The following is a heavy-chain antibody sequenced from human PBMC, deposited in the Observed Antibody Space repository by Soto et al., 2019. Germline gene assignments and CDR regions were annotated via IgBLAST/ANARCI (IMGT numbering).Heavy chain of an antibody. Sequence: GGSLRLSCAASGFTFSSYGMHWVRQAPGKGLEWVAVISYDGSNKYYADSVKGRFTISRDNSKNTLYLQMNSLRAEDTAVYYCAKDAGYSSGPLDYWGQGTLVTVSS. D-gene: IGHD6-19*01. CDR3: AKDAGYSSGPLDY. CDR1: GFTFSSYG. J-gene: IGHJ4*02. V-gene: IGHV3-30*18. CDR2: ISYDGSNK.